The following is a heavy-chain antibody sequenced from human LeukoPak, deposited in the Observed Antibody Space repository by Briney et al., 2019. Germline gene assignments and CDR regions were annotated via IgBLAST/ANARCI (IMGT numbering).Heavy chain of an antibody. J-gene: IGHJ4*02. CDR1: GGSITSTNY. CDR3: ARNTAALSHTTI. Sequence: SGTLSLTCGVSGGSITSTNYWTWVRQPPGKGLEWIGEVNLQGSTNYNPSLMGRVAISVDMSENHISLQLTSVTAADTAVYYCARNTAALSHTTIWGQGTLVTVFS. D-gene: IGHD6-13*01. V-gene: IGHV4-4*02. CDR2: VNLQGST.